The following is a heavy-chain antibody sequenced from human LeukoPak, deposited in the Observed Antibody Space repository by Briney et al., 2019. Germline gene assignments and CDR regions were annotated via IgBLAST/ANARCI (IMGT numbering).Heavy chain of an antibody. CDR1: GFTFTSYG. V-gene: IGHV3-53*01. CDR3: ARSLYDYGDYYGFDY. D-gene: IGHD4-17*01. J-gene: IGHJ4*02. Sequence: GGSLRLSCATSGFTFTSYGIHWVRQAPGKGLEWVSVIYSGGSTYYADSVKGRFTISRDNSKNTLYLQMNSLRAEDTAVYYCARSLYDYGDYYGFDYWGQGTLVTVSS. CDR2: IYSGGST.